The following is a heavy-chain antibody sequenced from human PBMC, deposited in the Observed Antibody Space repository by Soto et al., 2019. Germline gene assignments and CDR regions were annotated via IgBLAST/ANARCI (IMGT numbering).Heavy chain of an antibody. CDR1: GGSISSSSYY. Sequence: SETLSLTCTVSGGSISSSSYYWGWIRQPPGKGLEWIGSIYYGGSTYYNPSLKSRVTISVDTSKNQFSLKLSSVTAADTAVYYCARGAAAGGNWFDPWGQGTLVTVSS. CDR2: IYYGGST. D-gene: IGHD6-13*01. CDR3: ARGAAAGGNWFDP. V-gene: IGHV4-39*01. J-gene: IGHJ5*02.